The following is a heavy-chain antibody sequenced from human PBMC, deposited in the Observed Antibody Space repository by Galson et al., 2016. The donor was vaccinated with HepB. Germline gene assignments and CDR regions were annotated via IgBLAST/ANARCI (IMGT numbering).Heavy chain of an antibody. D-gene: IGHD6-13*01. CDR1: GASVSSESYY. V-gene: IGHV4-61*01. J-gene: IGHJ6*02. CDR2: VFDSGRT. Sequence: SLTCSVSGASVSSESYYWNWIRQPPGKGLEWIGYVFDSGRTNYNPSLMSRATISVDTSSNQFSLKLSFVTAADTAMYYCAREYTSSWSATYYYGMAVWGQGTTVTVSS. CDR3: AREYTSSWSATYYYGMAV.